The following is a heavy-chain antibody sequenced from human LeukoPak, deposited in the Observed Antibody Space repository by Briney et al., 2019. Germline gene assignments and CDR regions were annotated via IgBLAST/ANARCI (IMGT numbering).Heavy chain of an antibody. CDR2: IIPIFGTA. CDR1: GGTFSSYA. D-gene: IGHD2-8*02. CDR3: ARGGWGTALFDP. V-gene: IGHV1-69*13. Sequence: GASVKVSCKASGGTFSSYAISWVREAPGQGLGWMGGIIPIFGTANYAQKFQGRVTITADESTSTAYMELSSLRCGDAGVYFCARGGWGTALFDPWGEGTLVTVSS. J-gene: IGHJ5*02.